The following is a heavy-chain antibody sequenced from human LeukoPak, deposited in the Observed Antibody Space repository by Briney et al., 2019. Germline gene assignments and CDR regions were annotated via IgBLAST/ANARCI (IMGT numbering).Heavy chain of an antibody. CDR2: ISSSSSTI. D-gene: IGHD2-21*02. CDR3: ARVGGVVVTADAFDI. Sequence: GGSLRLSCAASGFTFSSYSMNWVRRAPGKGLEWVSYISSSSSTIYYADSVKGRFTISRDNAKNSLYLQMNSLRDEDTAVYYCARVGGVVVTADAFDIWGQGTMVTVSS. CDR1: GFTFSSYS. V-gene: IGHV3-48*02. J-gene: IGHJ3*02.